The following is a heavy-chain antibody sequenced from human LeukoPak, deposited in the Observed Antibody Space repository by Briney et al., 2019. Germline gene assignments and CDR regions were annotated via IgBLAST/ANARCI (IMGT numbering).Heavy chain of an antibody. J-gene: IGHJ4*02. CDR2: IYYSGST. D-gene: IGHD1-26*01. CDR3: ASWSGSYPYYFDY. Sequence: PETLSLTCTVSGGSISSYYWSWTRQPPGKGLEWIGYIYYSGSTNYNPSLKSRVTISVDTSKNQFSLKLSSVTAADTAVYCCASWSGSYPYYFDYWGQGTLVTVSS. CDR1: GGSISSYY. V-gene: IGHV4-59*08.